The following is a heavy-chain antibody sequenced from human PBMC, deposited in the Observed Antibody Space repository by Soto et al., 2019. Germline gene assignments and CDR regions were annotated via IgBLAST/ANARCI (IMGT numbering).Heavy chain of an antibody. CDR2: INPSGGST. J-gene: IGHJ6*02. Sequence: QVQLVQSGAEVKKPGASVKVSCKASGYTFTSYYMHWVRQAPGQGLEWMGIINPSGGSTSYAQKVKGRVTITRDTSTSSVYLEMSSLRSEDTAVYYCARDMVGSSVDAHYYSGIDVWGQGTPVTVSS. CDR1: GYTFTSYY. CDR3: ARDMVGSSVDAHYYSGIDV. D-gene: IGHD6-6*01. V-gene: IGHV1-46*04.